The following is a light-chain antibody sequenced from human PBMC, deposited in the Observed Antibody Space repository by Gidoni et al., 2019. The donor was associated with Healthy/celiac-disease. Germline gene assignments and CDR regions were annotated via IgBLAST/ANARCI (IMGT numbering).Light chain of an antibody. Sequence: EIVMTQSPATLFVSPGESATLPCRASQSVSSNLAWYQQKPGQAPRLLIYGASTRATGIPARFSGSGSGTEFTLTISSLQSEDFAVYYCQQYNNWPLTFGGGTKVEIK. CDR3: QQYNNWPLT. CDR2: GAS. CDR1: QSVSSN. V-gene: IGKV3-15*01. J-gene: IGKJ4*01.